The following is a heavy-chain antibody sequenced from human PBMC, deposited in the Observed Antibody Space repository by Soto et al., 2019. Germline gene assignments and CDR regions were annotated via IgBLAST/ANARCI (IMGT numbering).Heavy chain of an antibody. CDR2: ITSSSGTI. Sequence: PGGSLRLSCAASGFTLSCFSMNWVRPAPGKGLEWVSHITSSSGTIYYADSVKGRFTVPRDHPKNPLYLQMNSLKAEDTALYFWARDGKGGYYMDYWGKGTPVTVSS. D-gene: IGHD1-1*01. J-gene: IGHJ6*03. CDR3: ARDGKGGYYMDY. CDR1: GFTLSCFS. V-gene: IGHV3-48*01.